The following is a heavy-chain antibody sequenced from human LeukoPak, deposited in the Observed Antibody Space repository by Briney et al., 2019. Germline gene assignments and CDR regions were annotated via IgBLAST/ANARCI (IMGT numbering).Heavy chain of an antibody. J-gene: IGHJ4*02. D-gene: IGHD4-17*01. CDR2: MSPKTGDT. Sequence: ASVKVSCKASEDTFNAYYIHWVRQAPGQGPEWMGWMSPKTGDTNYAQNFQGRVTMTRDTSMTTAYMGLRSLTAGDTAVYYCTRQTYGDHLDFWGQGTLVTVSP. V-gene: IGHV1-2*02. CDR3: TRQTYGDHLDF. CDR1: EDTFNAYY.